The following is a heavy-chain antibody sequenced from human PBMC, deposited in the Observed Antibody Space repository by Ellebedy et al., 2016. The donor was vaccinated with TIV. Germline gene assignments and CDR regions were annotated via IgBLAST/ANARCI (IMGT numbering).Heavy chain of an antibody. D-gene: IGHD2-21*02. Sequence: GGSLRLSXAASGFTFSDHYMSWIRQVPGKGLEWVAYISSSGSYTDYTDSVKGRLTISRDNAKNSLYLQMNSLKDEDTAVYYCARDYCGGDCYADYWGQGTLVTVSS. J-gene: IGHJ4*02. V-gene: IGHV3-11*05. CDR1: GFTFSDHY. CDR2: ISSSGSYT. CDR3: ARDYCGGDCYADY.